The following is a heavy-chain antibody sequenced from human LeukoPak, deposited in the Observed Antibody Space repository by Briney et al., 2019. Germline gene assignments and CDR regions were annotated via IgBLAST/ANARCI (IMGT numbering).Heavy chain of an antibody. Sequence: SGGSLRLSCAASGFTFSSYGMHWVRQAPGKGLEWVAVIWYDGSNKYYADSVKGRFTISRDNSKNTLYLQMYSLRAEDTAVYYCARGKDYYDSSGYWPRHDYWGQGTLVTVSS. J-gene: IGHJ4*02. CDR2: IWYDGSNK. V-gene: IGHV3-33*01. D-gene: IGHD3-22*01. CDR1: GFTFSSYG. CDR3: ARGKDYYDSSGYWPRHDY.